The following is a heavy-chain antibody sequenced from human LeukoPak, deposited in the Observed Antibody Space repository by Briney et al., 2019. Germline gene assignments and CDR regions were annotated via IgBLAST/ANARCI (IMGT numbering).Heavy chain of an antibody. V-gene: IGHV1-18*01. CDR1: GYTFTSYG. D-gene: IGHD2-15*01. J-gene: IGHJ4*02. Sequence: ASVKVSCKASGYTFTSYGISWVRQAPGQGLEWMGWISAYNGNTNYAQKLQGRVTMTTDTSTSTAYMELSRLRSDDTAVYYCARDWSRYCSGGSCYPEIQFDYWGQGTLVTVSS. CDR2: ISAYNGNT. CDR3: ARDWSRYCSGGSCYPEIQFDY.